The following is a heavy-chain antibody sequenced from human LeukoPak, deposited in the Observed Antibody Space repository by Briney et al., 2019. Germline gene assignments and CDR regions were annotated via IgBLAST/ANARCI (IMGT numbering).Heavy chain of an antibody. CDR3: ARVSRDVEGYYYYMDV. Sequence: SETLSLTCTVSGGSISSGSYYWSWIRQPAGKGLEWIGRIYTSGSTNYNPSLKSRVTISVDTSKNQFSLKLSSVTAADTAVYYCARVSRDVEGYYYYMDVWGKGTTVTVSS. V-gene: IGHV4-61*02. CDR2: IYTSGST. CDR1: GGSISSGSYY. D-gene: IGHD3-10*01. J-gene: IGHJ6*03.